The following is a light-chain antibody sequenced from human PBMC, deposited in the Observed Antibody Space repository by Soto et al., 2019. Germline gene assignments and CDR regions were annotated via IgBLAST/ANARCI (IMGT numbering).Light chain of an antibody. J-gene: IGLJ1*01. V-gene: IGLV2-23*02. Sequence: QSVLTQPASVSGSPGQSITISCTETSSDVGSHNLVSWFQQHPGKAPKLIIYEVNKRPSGVSNRFSGSKSGNTASLTIFGLQTEDEADYYCCSFAGSGTYVFGTGTKVTVL. CDR1: SSDVGSHNL. CDR3: CSFAGSGTYV. CDR2: EVN.